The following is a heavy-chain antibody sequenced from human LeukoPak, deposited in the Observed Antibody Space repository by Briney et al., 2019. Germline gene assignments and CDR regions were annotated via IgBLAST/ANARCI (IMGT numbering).Heavy chain of an antibody. D-gene: IGHD6-19*01. Sequence: SETLSLTCTISGGSISSYYWSWIRQPPGKGLEWIGYIYYTGSTNHNPSLKSRVTISVDTSKNQFSLKLSSVTAADTAVYYCARLSGYSSGWSHQYYFDYWGQGTLVTVSS. J-gene: IGHJ4*02. CDR1: GGSISSYY. V-gene: IGHV4-59*08. CDR3: ARLSGYSSGWSHQYYFDY. CDR2: IYYTGST.